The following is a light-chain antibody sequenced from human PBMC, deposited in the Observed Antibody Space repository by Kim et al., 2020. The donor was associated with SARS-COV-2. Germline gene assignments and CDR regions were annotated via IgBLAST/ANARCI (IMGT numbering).Light chain of an antibody. CDR2: DAS. CDR3: QQYNDWRT. J-gene: IGKJ2*01. V-gene: IGKV3-15*01. CDR1: QNIRDN. Sequence: EIVMTQSPATLSVSPGERATLSCRASQNIRDNLAWYQQKPGQAPRLLIYDASTRATDIPARFSGSVSGTEFTLTISSLQSEDCALYYCQQYNDWRTFGQGTKLEI.